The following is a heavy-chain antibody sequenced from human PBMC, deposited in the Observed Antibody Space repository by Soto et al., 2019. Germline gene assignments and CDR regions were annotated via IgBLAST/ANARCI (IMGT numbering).Heavy chain of an antibody. CDR3: AREVSKYSGYDFDY. CDR1: GFTFSSYS. D-gene: IGHD5-12*01. J-gene: IGHJ4*02. Sequence: EVQLVESGGVLVKPGGSLRLSCAASGFTFSSYSMNWVRQAPGKGLEWVSSISSSSSYIDYADSVKGRFTISRDNAKNSLYLQMNSLRAEDTAVYYCAREVSKYSGYDFDYWGQGTLVTVSS. V-gene: IGHV3-21*01. CDR2: ISSSSSYI.